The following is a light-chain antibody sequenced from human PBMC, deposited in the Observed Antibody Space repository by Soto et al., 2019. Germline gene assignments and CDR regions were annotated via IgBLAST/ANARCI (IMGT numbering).Light chain of an antibody. CDR2: GAS. CDR3: QQYNNWPPYT. Sequence: EIVMTQSPATLSVSPGERATLSCSASQSVSSNLAWYQQKPGQDPSLLIDGASTRATAIPARLSGSGSVTESTLTISGLQSEDFAVYYCQQYNNWPPYTFGQGTKLEIK. V-gene: IGKV3-15*01. J-gene: IGKJ2*01. CDR1: QSVSSN.